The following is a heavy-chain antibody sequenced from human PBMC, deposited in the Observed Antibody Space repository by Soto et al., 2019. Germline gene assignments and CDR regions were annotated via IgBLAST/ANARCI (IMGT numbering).Heavy chain of an antibody. D-gene: IGHD3-10*01. CDR3: ARRASYGSGSYYLYYYYGMDV. Sequence: GESLKISCKGSGYSFTSYWIGWVRQMPGKGLEWMGIIYPGESDTRYSPSFQGQVTISADKSISTAYLQWSSLKASDTAMYYCARRASYGSGSYYLYYYYGMDVWGQGTTVTVSS. CDR1: GYSFTSYW. J-gene: IGHJ6*02. V-gene: IGHV5-51*01. CDR2: IYPGESDT.